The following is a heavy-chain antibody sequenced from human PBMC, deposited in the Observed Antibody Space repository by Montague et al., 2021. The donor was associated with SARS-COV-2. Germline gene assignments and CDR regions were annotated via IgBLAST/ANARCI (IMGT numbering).Heavy chain of an antibody. V-gene: IGHV4-39*07. D-gene: IGHD6-19*01. CDR1: GGSIRSTTFY. CDR2: IYEGATT. J-gene: IGHJ4*02. Sequence: SETLSLTCTVSGGSIRSTTFYWGWIRQSPGKGLEWIGYIYEGATTYSNPSLKSRVSISLSAPNNPLSLKTTSLTVADTAIYSCVTTVKSAVAGQFDYWGPGIPVTVSS. CDR3: VTTVKSAVAGQFDY.